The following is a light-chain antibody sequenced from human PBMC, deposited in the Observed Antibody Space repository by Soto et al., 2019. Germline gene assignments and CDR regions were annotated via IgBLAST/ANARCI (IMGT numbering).Light chain of an antibody. CDR3: QVWDSSSDLDV. V-gene: IGLV3-21*04. CDR2: YDS. Sequence: SYELTQPPSVSVAPGKTASITCGGANIGSKLVHWYRQKPGQAPMLVIFYDSDRPSGIAERFSGSNSGNTATLTISRVEGGDEADYYCQVWDSSSDLDVFGTGTKLTVL. J-gene: IGLJ1*01. CDR1: NIGSKL.